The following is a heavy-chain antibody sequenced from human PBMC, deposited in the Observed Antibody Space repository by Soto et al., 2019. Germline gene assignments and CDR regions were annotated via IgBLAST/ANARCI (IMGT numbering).Heavy chain of an antibody. V-gene: IGHV3-30*18. CDR1: GFTFSSYG. CDR3: AKFGYCSGGSCPFPLDY. D-gene: IGHD2-15*01. J-gene: IGHJ4*02. Sequence: GGSLRLSCAASGFTFSSYGMHWVRQAPGKGLEWVAVISYDGSNKYYADSVKGRFTISRDNSKNTLYLQMNSLRAEDTAVYYCAKFGYCSGGSCPFPLDYWGQGT. CDR2: ISYDGSNK.